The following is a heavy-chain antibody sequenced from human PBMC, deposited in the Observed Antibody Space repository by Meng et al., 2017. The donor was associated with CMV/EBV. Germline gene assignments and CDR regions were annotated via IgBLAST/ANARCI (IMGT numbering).Heavy chain of an antibody. D-gene: IGHD2-15*01. V-gene: IGHV4-34*01. CDR2: INHSGST. CDR1: GGSFSGYY. J-gene: IGHJ4*02. CDR3: ARGRLGYCSGGSCYTGRFFYFDY. Sequence: GSLRLSCAVYGGSFSGYYWSWIRQPPGKGLEWIGEINHSGSTNYNPSLKSRVTISVDTSKNQFSLKLSSVTAADTAVYYCARGRLGYCSGGSCYTGRFFYFDYWSQGTLVTVSS.